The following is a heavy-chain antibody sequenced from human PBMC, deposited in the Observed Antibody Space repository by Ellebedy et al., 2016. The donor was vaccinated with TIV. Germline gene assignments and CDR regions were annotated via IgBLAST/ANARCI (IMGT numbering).Heavy chain of an antibody. CDR3: ARYPPLSGSYSPFDY. V-gene: IGHV3-48*04. J-gene: IGHJ4*02. D-gene: IGHD1-26*01. CDR2: ISSSSSTI. CDR1: GFTFSSYS. Sequence: GGSLRLXXAASGFTFSSYSMNWVRQAPGKGLEWVSYISSSSSTIYYADSVKGRFTISRDNAKNSLYLQMNSLRAEDTAVYYCARYPPLSGSYSPFDYWGQGTLVTVSS.